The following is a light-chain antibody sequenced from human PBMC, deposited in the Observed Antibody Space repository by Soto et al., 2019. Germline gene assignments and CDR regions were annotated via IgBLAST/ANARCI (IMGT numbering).Light chain of an antibody. CDR1: SSDVGDYNY. CDR3: TSYTSSSTRL. Sequence: QSVLTQPASVSGSPGQSITISCTGTSSDVGDYNYVSWYQQHPGKAPKLMIYDVSNRPSGVSNRFSGSKSGNTASLTISGLQAEDEADYYCTSYTSSSTRLFGTGTKLTVL. V-gene: IGLV2-14*01. CDR2: DVS. J-gene: IGLJ1*01.